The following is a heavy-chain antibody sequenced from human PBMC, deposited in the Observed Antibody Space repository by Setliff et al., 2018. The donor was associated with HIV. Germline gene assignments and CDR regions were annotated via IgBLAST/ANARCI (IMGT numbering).Heavy chain of an antibody. Sequence: PSETLSLTCTVSGGSISSGSYYWSWIRQPAGKGLEWIGRIYTSGSTNYNPSLKSRVTISVDTSKNQFSLKLSSVTAADTAVYYCARVVVTIFGVVVIPGVPYYYYYMDVWGKGTTVTVS. D-gene: IGHD3-3*01. CDR1: GGSISSGSYY. CDR2: IYTSGST. CDR3: ARVVVTIFGVVVIPGVPYYYYYMDV. J-gene: IGHJ6*03. V-gene: IGHV4-61*02.